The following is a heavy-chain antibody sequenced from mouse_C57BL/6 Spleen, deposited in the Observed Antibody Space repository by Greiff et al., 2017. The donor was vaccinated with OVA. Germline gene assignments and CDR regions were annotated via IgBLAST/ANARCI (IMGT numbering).Heavy chain of an antibody. Sequence: VQLQQSGPELVKPGASVKISCKASGYAFSSSWMNWVKQRPGKGLEWIGQIYPGDGATNYNGKFKGKATLTADKSSSTAYMQLSSLTSEDSAVYFFARSEYYCGSLYAIDYWGQGTSVTVSS. J-gene: IGHJ4*01. CDR3: ARSEYYCGSLYAIDY. CDR2: IYPGDGAT. V-gene: IGHV1-82*01. CDR1: GYAFSSSW. D-gene: IGHD1-1*01.